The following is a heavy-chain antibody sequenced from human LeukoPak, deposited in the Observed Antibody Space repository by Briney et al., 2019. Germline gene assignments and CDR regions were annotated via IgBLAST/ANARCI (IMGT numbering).Heavy chain of an antibody. D-gene: IGHD6-13*01. CDR3: ARANARIGYIAAAGQYYFDY. Sequence: SETLSLTCTVSGDSISSTSYYWGWIRQPPGKGLEWIGNIYYSGSTAYIPSLKSRATISVDTSKNQFSLKLSSVTAADTAVYYCARANARIGYIAAAGQYYFDYWGQGTLVTVSS. V-gene: IGHV4-39*07. CDR1: GDSISSTSYY. J-gene: IGHJ4*02. CDR2: IYYSGST.